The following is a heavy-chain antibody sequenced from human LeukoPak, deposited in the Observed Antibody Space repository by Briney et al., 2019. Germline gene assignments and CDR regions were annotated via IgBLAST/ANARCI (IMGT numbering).Heavy chain of an antibody. J-gene: IGHJ4*02. CDR2: IWSDGGKK. V-gene: IGHV3-33*01. CDR3: VRVGTDSIGSYPDY. CDR1: GFTFSSCG. D-gene: IGHD3-22*01. Sequence: GGSLRLSCTASGFTFSSCGMHWVRQAPGQRLEWVAVIWSDGGKKYHADSVKGRFTISRDNTKNMLYLQMNSLRAEDTAIYYCVRVGTDSIGSYPDYWGQGTLVTVTS.